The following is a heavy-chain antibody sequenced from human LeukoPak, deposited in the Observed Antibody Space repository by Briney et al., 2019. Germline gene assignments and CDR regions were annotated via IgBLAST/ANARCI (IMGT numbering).Heavy chain of an antibody. CDR2: IYYSGST. D-gene: IGHD3-10*01. CDR3: ARSLKGRALD. Sequence: SWVRQAPGKGLEWIGYIYYSGSTYYNPSLKSRVTISIDTSKNQFSLKLSSVTAADTAIYYCARSLKGRALDWGQGTLVTVSS. J-gene: IGHJ4*02. V-gene: IGHV4-30-4*08.